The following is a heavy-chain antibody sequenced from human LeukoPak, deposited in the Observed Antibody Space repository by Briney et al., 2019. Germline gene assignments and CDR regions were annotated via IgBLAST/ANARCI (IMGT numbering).Heavy chain of an antibody. V-gene: IGHV3-23*01. Sequence: GGSLRLSCAASGFKFSSYSMSWVRQAPGKGLEWVSAISGSGGSTYYADSVKGRFTISGDNSKNTLYLQMNSLRAEDTAVYYCAKLDGVLRYFDWLPYYFDYWGQGTLVTVSS. CDR2: ISGSGGST. D-gene: IGHD3-9*01. CDR3: AKLDGVLRYFDWLPYYFDY. J-gene: IGHJ4*02. CDR1: GFKFSSYS.